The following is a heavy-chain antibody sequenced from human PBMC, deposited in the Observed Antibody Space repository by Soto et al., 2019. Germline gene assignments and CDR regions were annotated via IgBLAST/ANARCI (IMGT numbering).Heavy chain of an antibody. Sequence: ASVKVSCNASGYTFTSYGISWVRQAPGQGLEWMGWISPYSGNTSYAQKFQGRVTMTRNTSISTAYMELSSLRSEDTAVYYCARVLSYDILTGSLYYYYYMDVWGKGTTVTVSS. D-gene: IGHD3-9*01. J-gene: IGHJ6*03. CDR2: ISPYSGNT. CDR1: GYTFTSYG. V-gene: IGHV1-8*02. CDR3: ARVLSYDILTGSLYYYYYMDV.